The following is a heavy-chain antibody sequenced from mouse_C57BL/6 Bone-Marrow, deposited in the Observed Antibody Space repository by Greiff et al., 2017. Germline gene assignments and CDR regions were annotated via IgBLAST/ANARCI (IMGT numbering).Heavy chain of an antibody. CDR1: GYTFTSYW. CDR2: INPSSGYT. CDR3: ARDEIYYSDY. Sequence: QVQLQQSGAELAKPGASVKLSCKASGYTFTSYWMHWVKQRPGQGLEWIGYINPSSGYTKYNQKFKDKATLTADKSSRTAYMQLSSLTYEDSAVYYCARDEIYYSDYWGQGTTLTVSS. V-gene: IGHV1-7*01. D-gene: IGHD1-1*01. J-gene: IGHJ2*01.